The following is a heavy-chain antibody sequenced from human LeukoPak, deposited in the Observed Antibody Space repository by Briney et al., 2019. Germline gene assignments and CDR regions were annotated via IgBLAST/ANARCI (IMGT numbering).Heavy chain of an antibody. Sequence: SETPSLTCAVYGGSFSGYYWSWIRQPPGKGLEWIGEINHSGSTNYNPSLKSRVTISVDTSKNQFSLKLSSVTAADTAVYYCARGYDSSGYWDWGQGTLVTVSS. CDR1: GGSFSGYY. CDR3: ARGYDSSGYWD. J-gene: IGHJ4*02. V-gene: IGHV4-34*01. D-gene: IGHD3-22*01. CDR2: INHSGST.